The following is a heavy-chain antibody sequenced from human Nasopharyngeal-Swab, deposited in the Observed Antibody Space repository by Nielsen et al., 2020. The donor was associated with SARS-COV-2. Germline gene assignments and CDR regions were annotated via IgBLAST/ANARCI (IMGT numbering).Heavy chain of an antibody. CDR1: GFTFSSYA. J-gene: IGHJ3*02. Sequence: GGSLRLSCVASGFTFSSYAMTWVRQAPGKGLEWVSVVTGSGYGTDYADSVKGRLTISRDNAKNTLYLQMNSLRAEDTAVYYCARKDVFAYGVDAFDIWGQGTMVTVSS. D-gene: IGHD3-10*01. CDR2: VTGSGYGT. CDR3: ARKDVFAYGVDAFDI. V-gene: IGHV3-23*01.